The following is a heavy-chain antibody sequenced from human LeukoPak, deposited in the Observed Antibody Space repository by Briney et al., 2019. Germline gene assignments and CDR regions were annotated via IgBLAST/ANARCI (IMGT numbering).Heavy chain of an antibody. J-gene: IGHJ6*02. CDR2: IKQDGSEK. CDR1: GFTFSNAW. D-gene: IGHD2-15*01. Sequence: GGSLRLSCAASGFTFSNAWMSWVRQAPGKGLEWVANIKQDGSEKYYVDSVKGRFTISRDNAKNSLYLQMNGLRAEDTAVYYCARVGCSGGSCYYYYYGMDVWGQGTTVTVSS. V-gene: IGHV3-7*03. CDR3: ARVGCSGGSCYYYYYGMDV.